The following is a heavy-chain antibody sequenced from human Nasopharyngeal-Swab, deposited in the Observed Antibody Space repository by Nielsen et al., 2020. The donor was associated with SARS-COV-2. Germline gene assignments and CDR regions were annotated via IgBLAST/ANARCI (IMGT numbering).Heavy chain of an antibody. CDR3: ANAWF. Sequence: RGSLTLSCAAAGFSFSTYGIHWVRQPLGRGLEWVAFISFDGTKKSYADSVKGRFTIPRDNSKNTLYLQMNSLGAKDTAVYYCANAWFWGQGTLVTLSS. J-gene: IGHJ4*02. CDR2: ISFDGTKK. D-gene: IGHD3-22*01. CDR1: GFSFSTYG. V-gene: IGHV3-30*18.